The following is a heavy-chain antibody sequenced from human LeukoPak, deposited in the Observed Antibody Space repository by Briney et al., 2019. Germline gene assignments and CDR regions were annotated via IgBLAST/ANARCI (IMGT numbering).Heavy chain of an antibody. D-gene: IGHD3-22*01. V-gene: IGHV1-8*02. J-gene: IGHJ5*02. CDR3: ARGLYYYDSSGYYPNFNWFDP. CDR1: GYTFTSYG. Sequence: ASVKVSCKASGYTFTSYGINWVRQATGQGLEWMGWMNSNSGNTGYAQKFQGRVTMTRNTSISTAYMELSSLRSEDTAVYYCARGLYYYDSSGYYPNFNWFDPWGQGTLVTVSS. CDR2: MNSNSGNT.